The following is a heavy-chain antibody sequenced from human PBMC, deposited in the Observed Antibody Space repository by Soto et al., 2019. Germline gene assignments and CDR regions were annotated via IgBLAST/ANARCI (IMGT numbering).Heavy chain of an antibody. CDR1: GGSISSGGYY. D-gene: IGHD3-3*01. Sequence: KPSETLSLTCTVSGGSISSGGYYWSWIRQHPGKGLEWIGYIYYSGSTYYNPSLKSRVTISVDTSKNQFSLKLSSVTAADTAVYYCARAASYYDFWSGYYEKNWFDPWGKGTLVTVAS. V-gene: IGHV4-31*03. J-gene: IGHJ5*02. CDR2: IYYSGST. CDR3: ARAASYYDFWSGYYEKNWFDP.